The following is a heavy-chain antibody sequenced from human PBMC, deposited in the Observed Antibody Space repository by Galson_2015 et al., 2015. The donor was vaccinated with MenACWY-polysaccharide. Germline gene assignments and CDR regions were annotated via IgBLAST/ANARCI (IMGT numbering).Heavy chain of an antibody. V-gene: IGHV4-61*08. Sequence: SETLSLTCTVSGGSISCSGYYWGCLRQPPGKGLEWVGYINYSGSTNHNPSLKSRVTMSVDTSKNQFSLNLTSVTDADTAVYYCARAIAVAGQRRDFDLWGRGTLVTVSS. CDR2: INYSGST. CDR3: ARAIAVAGQRRDFDL. CDR1: GGSISCSGYY. D-gene: IGHD6-19*01. J-gene: IGHJ2*01.